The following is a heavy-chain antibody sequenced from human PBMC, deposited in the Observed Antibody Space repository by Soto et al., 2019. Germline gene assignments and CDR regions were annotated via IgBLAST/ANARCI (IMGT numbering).Heavy chain of an antibody. Sequence: GGSLRLSCAASGFTFSTYAMSWVRQAPGKGLEWVSVISGSGSSTYYADSVKGRFTISRDNSKSTLYLQMNSLRAEDTAVYYCAKDASSGITSFDLWGRGTLVTVSS. V-gene: IGHV3-23*01. J-gene: IGHJ2*01. CDR2: ISGSGSST. D-gene: IGHD3-3*01. CDR3: AKDASSGITSFDL. CDR1: GFTFSTYA.